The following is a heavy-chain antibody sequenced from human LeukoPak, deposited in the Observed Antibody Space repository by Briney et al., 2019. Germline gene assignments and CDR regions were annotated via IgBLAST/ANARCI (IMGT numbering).Heavy chain of an antibody. J-gene: IGHJ4*02. V-gene: IGHV3-15*01. CDR1: GFSFSNAW. CDR3: TTHHRFGVVPIDY. Sequence: GGSLRLSCAATGFSFSNAWMSWVRQAPGKGLEWVGRIKSKTDGGTIDYAAPVKGRFTISRDDSKNTLYLQMNSLKTEDTGVYYCTTHHRFGVVPIDYWGQGTLVIVSS. D-gene: IGHD3-3*01. CDR2: IKSKTDGGTI.